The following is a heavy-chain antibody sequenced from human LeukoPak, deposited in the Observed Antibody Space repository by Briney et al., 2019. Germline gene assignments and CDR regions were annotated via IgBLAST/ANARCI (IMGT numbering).Heavy chain of an antibody. D-gene: IGHD6-19*01. CDR1: GGSISSYY. Sequence: SETLSLTCTVSGGSISSYYWSWIRQPAGKGLEWIGRIYTSGSTNYNPPLKSRVTMSVDTSKNQFSLKLSSVTAADTAVYYCARDRDSSGWFDYWGQGTLVTVSS. J-gene: IGHJ4*02. CDR2: IYTSGST. CDR3: ARDRDSSGWFDY. V-gene: IGHV4-4*07.